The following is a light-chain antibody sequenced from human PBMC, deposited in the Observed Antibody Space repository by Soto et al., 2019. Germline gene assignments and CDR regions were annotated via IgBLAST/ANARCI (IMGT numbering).Light chain of an antibody. Sequence: EIVLTQSPATLSLSPGERATLSCRARQSVSSSYLAWYQLKPGQAPRLLIYGASIRATGIPDRFGGSRSGTVFRLTVMRLGGEEFAMYYCQQYGSPDTFGQGTKLEIK. CDR1: QSVSSSY. CDR3: QQYGSPDT. CDR2: GAS. V-gene: IGKV3-20*01. J-gene: IGKJ2*01.